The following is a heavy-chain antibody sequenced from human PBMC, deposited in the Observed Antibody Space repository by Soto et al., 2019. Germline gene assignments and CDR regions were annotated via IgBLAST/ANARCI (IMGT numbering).Heavy chain of an antibody. CDR2: IYHSGST. Sequence: SETLSLTCAVSGGSLSSSNWWSWVRQPPGKGLEWIGEIYHSGSTNYNPSLKSRVTISVDKSKNQFSLKLSSVTAADTAVYYCARSHLVPRINMVRGVYRGNWFDPWGQGTLVTVSS. J-gene: IGHJ5*02. V-gene: IGHV4-4*02. CDR1: GGSLSSSNW. D-gene: IGHD3-10*01. CDR3: ARSHLVPRINMVRGVYRGNWFDP.